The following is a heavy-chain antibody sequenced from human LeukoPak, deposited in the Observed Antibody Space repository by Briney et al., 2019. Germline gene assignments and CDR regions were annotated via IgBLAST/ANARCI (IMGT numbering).Heavy chain of an antibody. CDR2: ISGSAHST. D-gene: IGHD1-26*01. Sequence: GGSLRLSCGVSGFTFSSYGMSWVRQAPGKGLEWVSVISGSAHSTDYADSVKGRFTISRDNSGNTMYLQMNSLRVEDTAVYYCAKHSGSYFHYYFDHWGRGTLVTVST. CDR3: AKHSGSYFHYYFDH. V-gene: IGHV3-23*01. J-gene: IGHJ4*02. CDR1: GFTFSSYG.